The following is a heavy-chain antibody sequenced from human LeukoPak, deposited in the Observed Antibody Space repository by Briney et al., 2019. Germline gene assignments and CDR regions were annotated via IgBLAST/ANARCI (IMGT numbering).Heavy chain of an antibody. Sequence: GESLKISWAASGFPFSSYAMSWVRQAPGKGLDLVSAISGSGVSTYYEDSVKGRFTIYRDNSKNTLYLQMNSLRAEDKAVYYCANHVMVRGVGNTDYFDYWGQGTLVTVSS. V-gene: IGHV3-23*01. J-gene: IGHJ4*02. D-gene: IGHD3-10*01. CDR2: ISGSGVST. CDR1: GFPFSSYA. CDR3: ANHVMVRGVGNTDYFDY.